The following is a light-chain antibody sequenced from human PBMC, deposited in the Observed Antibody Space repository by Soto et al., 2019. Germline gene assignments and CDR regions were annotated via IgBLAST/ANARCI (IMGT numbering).Light chain of an antibody. V-gene: IGKV3-15*01. Sequence: DIVMTQSPATLSVSPGERATLSCRASQSVSNNLAWYQQKPGQAPRLLIYGASTRATAIPARFSGSGSGTEFTPTISSLQSEDFAVYYCQQYNNWPLYTFGQGTKLEIK. J-gene: IGKJ2*01. CDR2: GAS. CDR3: QQYNNWPLYT. CDR1: QSVSNN.